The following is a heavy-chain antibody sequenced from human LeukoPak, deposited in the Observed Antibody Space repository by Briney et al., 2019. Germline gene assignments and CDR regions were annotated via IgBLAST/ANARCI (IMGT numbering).Heavy chain of an antibody. CDR2: IYYSGST. J-gene: IGHJ6*02. CDR3: ARQWLVRYPRNYYYGMDV. Sequence: SETLSLTCTVSGGSISSYYWSWIRQPPGEGLEWIGYIYYSGSTNYNPSLKSRVTISVDTSKNQFSLKLSSVTAADTAVYYCARQWLVRYPRNYYYGMDVWGQGTTVTVSS. CDR1: GGSISSYY. D-gene: IGHD6-19*01. V-gene: IGHV4-59*08.